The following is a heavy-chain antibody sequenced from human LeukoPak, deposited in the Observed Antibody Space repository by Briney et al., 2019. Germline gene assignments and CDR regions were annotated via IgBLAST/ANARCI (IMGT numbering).Heavy chain of an antibody. CDR1: GFTFSGYS. Sequence: AGGSLRLSCAASGFTFSGYSMNWVRQAPGKGLEWVSSISSSSSYIYYADSVNGRFTISRDNAKNSLHLQMNSLRAEDTAVYYCARRATSCFDYWGQGTLVTVSS. CDR2: ISSSSSYI. CDR3: ARRATSCFDY. V-gene: IGHV3-21*01. J-gene: IGHJ4*02. D-gene: IGHD2-2*01.